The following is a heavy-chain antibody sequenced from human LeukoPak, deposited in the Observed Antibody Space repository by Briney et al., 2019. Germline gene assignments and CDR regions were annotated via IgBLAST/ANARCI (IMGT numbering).Heavy chain of an antibody. Sequence: SVKVSCKVSGGTFNNFALSWVRQAPGQGLEWVGGTIRVSGTTKYAQNLQGRVKVTADGSASTAYMELSSLRSEDTAVYYCARSVSDYWGQGTLVTVSS. CDR2: TIRVSGTT. CDR1: GGTFNNFA. J-gene: IGHJ4*02. V-gene: IGHV1-69*13. CDR3: ARSVSDY.